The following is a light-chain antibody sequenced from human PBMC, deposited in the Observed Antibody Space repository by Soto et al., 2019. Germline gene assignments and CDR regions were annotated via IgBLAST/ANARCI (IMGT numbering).Light chain of an antibody. V-gene: IGKV3-20*01. Sequence: IVLTQSPGTLSLSPGERATLSCRARQSVSSSYLAWYQQKPGQAPRLLIYGASSRSTGIPDGFSGSGSGTDLTLTISILEPEDFAVYYCQQYGSSPSTFGQGTNVEIK. CDR2: GAS. CDR3: QQYGSSPST. J-gene: IGKJ1*01. CDR1: QSVSSSY.